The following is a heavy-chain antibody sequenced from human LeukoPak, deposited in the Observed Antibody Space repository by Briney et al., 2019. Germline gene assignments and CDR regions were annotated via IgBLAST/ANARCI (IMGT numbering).Heavy chain of an antibody. CDR2: ISSSSTYI. J-gene: IGHJ4*02. CDR1: GFTLSTYS. D-gene: IGHD4-17*01. Sequence: PGGSLRLSCAASGFTLSTYSMNWVRQAPGKGLEWVSSISSSSTYIYYADSVKGRFTISRDNAKNSLYLQMNSLRAEDTAVYYCGTWTTVASYFDYWGQGTLVTVSS. V-gene: IGHV3-21*06. CDR3: GTWTTVASYFDY.